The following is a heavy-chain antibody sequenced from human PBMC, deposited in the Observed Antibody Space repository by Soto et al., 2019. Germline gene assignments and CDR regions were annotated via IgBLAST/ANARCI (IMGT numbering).Heavy chain of an antibody. CDR3: ARGVRQWLVGWFDP. CDR2: INSDGSST. V-gene: IGHV3-74*01. Sequence: EVQLVESGGGLVQPGGSLRLSCAASGFTFSSYWMHWVRQAPGKGLVWVSRINSDGSSTSYADSVKGRFTISSDNAKNTLYLQMNSLRAEDTAVYYCARGVRQWLVGWFDPWGQGTLVTVSS. D-gene: IGHD6-19*01. CDR1: GFTFSSYW. J-gene: IGHJ5*02.